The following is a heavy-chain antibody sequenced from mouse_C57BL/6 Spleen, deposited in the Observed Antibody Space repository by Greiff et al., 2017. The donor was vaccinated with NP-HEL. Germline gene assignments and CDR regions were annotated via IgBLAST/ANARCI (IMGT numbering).Heavy chain of an antibody. CDR3: ARGGGTNSYFDY. CDR1: GFTFSSYA. J-gene: IGHJ2*01. D-gene: IGHD1-3*01. Sequence: EVKLEESGGGLVKPGGSLKLSCAASGFTFSSYAMSWVRQTPEKRLEWVATISDGGSYTYYPDNVKGRFTISRDNAKNNLYLQMSHLKSEDTAMYYCARGGGTNSYFDYWGQGTTLTVSS. V-gene: IGHV5-4*03. CDR2: ISDGGSYT.